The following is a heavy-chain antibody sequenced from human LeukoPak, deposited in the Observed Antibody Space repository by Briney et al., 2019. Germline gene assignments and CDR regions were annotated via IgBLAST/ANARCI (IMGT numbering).Heavy chain of an antibody. V-gene: IGHV1-2*02. CDR3: ARDHNSENWGSLGG. J-gene: IGHJ4*02. D-gene: IGHD7-27*01. Sequence: ASVTVSCKASGYTFTAYYIQWVRQAPGQGLEWMGWINPNTGGTNYAQKFQGRVTITRDTSINTVYMDLSRLTSDDTALYYCARDHNSENWGSLGGWGQGTLVTVSS. CDR1: GYTFTAYY. CDR2: INPNTGGT.